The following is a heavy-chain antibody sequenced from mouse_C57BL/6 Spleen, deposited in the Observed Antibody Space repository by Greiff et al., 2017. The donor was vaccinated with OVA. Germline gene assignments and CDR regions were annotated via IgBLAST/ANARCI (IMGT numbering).Heavy chain of an antibody. CDR3: ARSPAYYSLWYFDV. V-gene: IGHV7-3*01. D-gene: IGHD2-12*01. Sequence: EVHLVESGGGLVQPGGSLSLSCAASGFTFTDYYMSWVRQPPGKALEWLGFIRNKANGYTTEYSASVKGRFTISRDNSQSILYLQMNALRAEDSATYYCARSPAYYSLWYFDVWGTGTTVTVSS. CDR2: IRNKANGYTT. J-gene: IGHJ1*03. CDR1: GFTFTDYY.